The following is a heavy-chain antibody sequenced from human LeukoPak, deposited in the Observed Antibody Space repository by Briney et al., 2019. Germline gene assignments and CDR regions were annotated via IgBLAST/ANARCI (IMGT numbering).Heavy chain of an antibody. CDR1: GFTFSSYG. D-gene: IGHD1-26*01. Sequence: PGRSLRLSCAASGFTFSSYGMHWVRQAPGKGLEWGAVIWYDGSNKYYADSVKGRFTISRDNSKNTLYLQMNSLRAEDTAVYYCAKNLMGDAAYSWYFDLWGRGTLVTVSS. CDR3: AKNLMGDAAYSWYFDL. V-gene: IGHV3-33*06. J-gene: IGHJ2*01. CDR2: IWYDGSNK.